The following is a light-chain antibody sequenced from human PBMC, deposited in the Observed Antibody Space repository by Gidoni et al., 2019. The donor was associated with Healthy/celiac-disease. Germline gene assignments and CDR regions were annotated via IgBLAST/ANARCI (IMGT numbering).Light chain of an antibody. CDR3: AAWDDSLSAHVV. CDR1: STNIGSNY. V-gene: IGLV1-47*03. Sequence: QPVLSQPPSAYGTTAQSVTTSFSGSSTNIGSNYVYWYQQLPGTAPKLLIYRNNQRPSGVPDRFSGSKSGTSASLAISGLWSEDEADYYCAAWDDSLSAHVVFGGGTKLTVL. CDR2: RNN. J-gene: IGLJ2*01.